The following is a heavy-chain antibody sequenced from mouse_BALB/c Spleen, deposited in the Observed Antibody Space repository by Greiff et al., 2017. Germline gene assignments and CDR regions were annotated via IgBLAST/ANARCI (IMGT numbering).Heavy chain of an antibody. CDR2: ISNLAYSI. J-gene: IGHJ3*01. CDR1: GFTFSDYG. V-gene: IGHV5-15*02. D-gene: IGHD3-1*01. CDR3: ARDRGFAY. Sequence: EVKLEESGGGLVQPGGSRKLSCAASGFTFSDYGMAWVRQAPGKGPEWVAFISNLAYSIYYADTVTGRFTISRENAKNTLYLEMSSLRSEDTAMYYCARDRGFAYWGQGTLVTVSA.